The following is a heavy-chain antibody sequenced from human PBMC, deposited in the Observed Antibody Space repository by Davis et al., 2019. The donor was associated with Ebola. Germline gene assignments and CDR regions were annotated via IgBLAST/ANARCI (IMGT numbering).Heavy chain of an antibody. V-gene: IGHV3-30-3*01. J-gene: IGHJ6*04. CDR2: ISYDGSNK. CDR3: ARYYYGSGTPDGMDV. CDR1: GFTFSSYA. Sequence: GGSLRLSCAASGFTFSSYAMHWVRQAPGKGLEWVAVISYDGSNKYYADSVKGRFTISRDNAKNSLYLQMNSLRAEDTAVYYCARYYYGSGTPDGMDVWGKGTTVTVSS. D-gene: IGHD3-10*01.